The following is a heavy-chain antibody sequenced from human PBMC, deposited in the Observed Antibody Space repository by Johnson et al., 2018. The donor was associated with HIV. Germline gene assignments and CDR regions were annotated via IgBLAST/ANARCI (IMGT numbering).Heavy chain of an antibody. CDR2: ISSDESYK. V-gene: IGHV3-30*03. CDR1: GFTFSSYG. J-gene: IGHJ3*02. D-gene: IGHD1-26*01. Sequence: QVQLVESGGGVVQPGRSLRLSCAASGFTFSSYGMHWVRQAPGKGLEWVAVISSDESYKHYGDSVKGRFTASKDSSKSTLFLQMNSLRPDDTAVYYCVREGAPSGRDFGAFDIWGQGTVVTVSS. CDR3: VREGAPSGRDFGAFDI.